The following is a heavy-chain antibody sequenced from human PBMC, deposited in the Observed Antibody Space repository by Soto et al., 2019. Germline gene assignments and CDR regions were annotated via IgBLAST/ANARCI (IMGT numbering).Heavy chain of an antibody. D-gene: IGHD3-3*01. V-gene: IGHV3-9*01. J-gene: IGHJ6*02. Sequence: EVQLVESGGGLVQPGRSLRLSCAASGFTFDDYAMHWVRQAPGKGLEWVSGISWNSGSIGYADSVKGRFTISRDNAKNPLYLQMNSLRAEDTALYYCAKDISSGFCSGYEGVWNYYYGMDVWGQGTTVTVSS. CDR1: GFTFDDYA. CDR3: AKDISSGFCSGYEGVWNYYYGMDV. CDR2: ISWNSGSI.